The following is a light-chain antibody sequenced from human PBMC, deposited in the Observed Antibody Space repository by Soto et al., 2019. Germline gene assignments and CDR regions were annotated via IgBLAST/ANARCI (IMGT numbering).Light chain of an antibody. CDR2: AAS. CDR3: LQASTFPLT. CDR1: QGIGSW. J-gene: IGKJ4*01. Sequence: DIQMTQSPSSVSASVGDRVTITCRASQGIGSWLAWYRQKPGKAPKLLIYAASSLQSGVPSRFSGSGSGTDFTLTISSLQPEDFATYYCLQASTFPLTFGGGTKVEIK. V-gene: IGKV1-12*01.